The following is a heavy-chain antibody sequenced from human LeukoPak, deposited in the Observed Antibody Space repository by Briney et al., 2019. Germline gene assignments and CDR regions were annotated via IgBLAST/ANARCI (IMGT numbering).Heavy chain of an antibody. CDR1: GFTFSSYW. J-gene: IGHJ1*01. Sequence: PGGSLRLSCAASGFTFSSYWMSWARQAPGKGLEWVANIKQDGSEKYYVDSVKGRFTISRDNAKNSLYLQMNSLRAEDTAVYYCARRESSSWAEYFQHWGQGTLVTVSS. CDR3: ARRESSSWAEYFQH. V-gene: IGHV3-7*01. D-gene: IGHD6-13*01. CDR2: IKQDGSEK.